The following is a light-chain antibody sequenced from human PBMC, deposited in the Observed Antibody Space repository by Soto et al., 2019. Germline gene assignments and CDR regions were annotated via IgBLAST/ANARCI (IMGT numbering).Light chain of an antibody. CDR3: CSDAGIYTWV. J-gene: IGLJ3*02. Sequence: QSVLTQPRSVSGSPGQSVTISCTGTSSDVGGYNYVSWYQQHPGKAPKLMIYDVTKRPSGVPDRFSGSKSGNTASLTISGLQAEDEADYYCCSDAGIYTWVFGGGTKVTVL. V-gene: IGLV2-11*01. CDR2: DVT. CDR1: SSDVGGYNY.